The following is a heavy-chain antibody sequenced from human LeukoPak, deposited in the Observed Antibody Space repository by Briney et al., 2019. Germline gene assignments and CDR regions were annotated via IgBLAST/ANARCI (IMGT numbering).Heavy chain of an antibody. J-gene: IGHJ4*02. CDR1: GGSISSYY. V-gene: IGHV4-59*01. CDR3: ASQAYYGSGSFGY. CDR2: IYYSGST. Sequence: SETLSLTCTVSGGSISSYYWSWIRQPPGKGLEWIGYIYYSGSTNYNPSLKSRVTISVDTSKNQFSLKLSSVTAADTAVYYCASQAYYGSGSFGYWGQGTLVTVSS. D-gene: IGHD3-10*01.